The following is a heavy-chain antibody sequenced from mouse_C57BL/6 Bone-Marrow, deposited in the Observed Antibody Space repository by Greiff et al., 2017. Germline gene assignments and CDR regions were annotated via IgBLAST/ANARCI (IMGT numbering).Heavy chain of an antibody. J-gene: IGHJ2*01. Sequence: VQLQQSGPVLVKPGASVKMSCKASGYTFTDYYMNWVKQSHGKSLEWIGVINPYNGGTSYNQKFKGKATLTVDKSSSTAYMELNSLTSEDSAVYYCARDHYDYLYYGDYWGQGTTLTVSS. CDR2: INPYNGGT. CDR1: GYTFTDYY. V-gene: IGHV1-19*01. CDR3: ARDHYDYLYYGDY. D-gene: IGHD2-4*01.